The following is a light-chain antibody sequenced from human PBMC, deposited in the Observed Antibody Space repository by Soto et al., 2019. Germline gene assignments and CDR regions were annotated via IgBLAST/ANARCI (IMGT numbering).Light chain of an antibody. CDR2: DAS. CDR1: QSVSSY. V-gene: IGKV3-11*01. CDR3: QQRSNGPIT. J-gene: IGKJ5*01. Sequence: EIVLTQSPATLSLSPGEGATLSCRASQSVSSYLAWYQQKPGQAPRLLIYDASNRATGIPARFSGSGSGTDFTLTISSLEPEDFAVYSCQQRSNGPITFGQGTQLEIK.